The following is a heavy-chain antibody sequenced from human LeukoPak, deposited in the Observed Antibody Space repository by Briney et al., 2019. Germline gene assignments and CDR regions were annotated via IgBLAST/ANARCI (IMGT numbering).Heavy chain of an antibody. V-gene: IGHV3-21*01. Sequence: PGGSLRLSCAASGFTFRSYSMNWVRRAPGKGLEWVSSIGGSSTSIYYADSVKGRFTISRDNAKNSLYLQMNRLRAEDTAVYFCAREAEEAFDYWGQGTLVTVSS. J-gene: IGHJ4*02. CDR3: AREAEEAFDY. CDR1: GFTFRSYS. CDR2: IGGSSTSI.